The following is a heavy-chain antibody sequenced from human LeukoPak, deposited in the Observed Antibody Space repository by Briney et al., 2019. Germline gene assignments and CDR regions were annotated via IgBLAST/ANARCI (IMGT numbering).Heavy chain of an antibody. CDR1: GYTFTGYY. V-gene: IGHV1-2*02. D-gene: IGHD1-26*01. J-gene: IGHJ4*02. CDR3: ARDEWELLPLGFDY. Sequence: ASVTVSFKASGYTFTGYYMHWVRQAPGQGLEWMGWINPNSGGTNYAQNFQGRVTMTRDTSISTAYMELSRLRSDDTAVYYCARDEWELLPLGFDYWGQGTLVTVSS. CDR2: INPNSGGT.